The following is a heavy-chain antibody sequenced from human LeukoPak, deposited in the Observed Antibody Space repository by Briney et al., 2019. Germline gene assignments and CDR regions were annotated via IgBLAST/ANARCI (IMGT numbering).Heavy chain of an antibody. D-gene: IGHD3-10*02. CDR2: IWYDGSNK. CDR3: ARDRSVLWFDP. J-gene: IGHJ5*02. CDR1: GFTFNFG. V-gene: IGHV3-33*01. Sequence: GGSLRLSCVASGFTFNFGMHLVRQAPGKGLEWVAVIWYDGSNKYYADSVKGRFAISRDDSKNTMYLQMNSLRVEDTAVYYCARDRSVLWFDPWGQGTLVTVSS.